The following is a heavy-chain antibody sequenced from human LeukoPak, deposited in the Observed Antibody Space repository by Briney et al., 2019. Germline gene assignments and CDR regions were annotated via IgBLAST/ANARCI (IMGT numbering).Heavy chain of an antibody. CDR3: ARKDYFRYQLQRGFDP. CDR2: IYSGGST. Sequence: GGSLRLSCAASGFTVSSNYMSWVRQAPGKGLEWVSVIYSGGSTYYADSVKGRFTISRDNSKNTLYLQMNSLRAEDTAVYYCARKDYFRYQLQRGFDPWGQGTLVTVSS. CDR1: GFTVSSNY. D-gene: IGHD2-2*01. J-gene: IGHJ5*02. V-gene: IGHV3-53*01.